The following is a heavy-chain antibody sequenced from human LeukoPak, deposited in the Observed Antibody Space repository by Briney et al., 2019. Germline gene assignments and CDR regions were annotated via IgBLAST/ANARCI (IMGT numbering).Heavy chain of an antibody. Sequence: SVKVSCKASGGTFSSYAISWVRQAPGQGLEWMGGIIPIFGTANYAQKLQGRVTITADESTSTAYMELSSLRSEDTAVYYCASAFEHIVVVTAILSYYYGMDVWGQGTTVTVSS. V-gene: IGHV1-69*13. CDR2: IIPIFGTA. D-gene: IGHD2-21*02. J-gene: IGHJ6*02. CDR1: GGTFSSYA. CDR3: ASAFEHIVVVTAILSYYYGMDV.